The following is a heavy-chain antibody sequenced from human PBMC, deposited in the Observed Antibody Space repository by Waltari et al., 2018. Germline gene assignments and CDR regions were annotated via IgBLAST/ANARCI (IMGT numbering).Heavy chain of an antibody. CDR3: ARAGTLGYFYYYGLDV. Sequence: QVQMVESGGGVVQPGRSLRLSCAASGLTFSTYALHWVRQAPGKGLDWVAVISHDGSRTYYADSVKGRFTISRDNSNNTLYLQMNSLRPDDTAIYYCARAGTLGYFYYYGLDVWGQGTTVTVSS. V-gene: IGHV3-30*01. CDR1: GLTFSTYA. D-gene: IGHD3-10*01. J-gene: IGHJ6*02. CDR2: ISHDGSRT.